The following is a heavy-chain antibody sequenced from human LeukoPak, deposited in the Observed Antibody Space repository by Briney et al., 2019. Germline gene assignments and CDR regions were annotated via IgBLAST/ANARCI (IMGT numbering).Heavy chain of an antibody. D-gene: IGHD3-10*01. CDR1: GYTFTSYD. J-gene: IGHJ4*02. Sequence: GASVKVSCKASGYTFTSYDINWVRQAPGQGLEWMGWISAYNGNTNYAQKLQGRVTMTTDTSTSTAYMELRSLRSDDTAVYYCATTPLYGSGSYSYFDYWGQGTLVTVSS. CDR3: ATTPLYGSGSYSYFDY. CDR2: ISAYNGNT. V-gene: IGHV1-18*01.